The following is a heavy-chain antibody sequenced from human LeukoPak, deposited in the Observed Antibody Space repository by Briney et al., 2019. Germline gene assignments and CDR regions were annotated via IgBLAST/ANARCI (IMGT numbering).Heavy chain of an antibody. J-gene: IGHJ4*02. CDR3: AKSHRKCGGDCYAAIDS. V-gene: IGHV3-33*06. CDR1: GFTFSTYG. CDR2: IWYDGSNK. Sequence: GGSLRLSCAASGFTFSTYGMHWVRQAPGKGLEWVALIWYDGSNKYYAESVKGRFTISRDNSKNTLYLQMNSLRAEDTAVYYCAKSHRKCGGDCYAAIDSWGQGTLVTVSS. D-gene: IGHD2-21*02.